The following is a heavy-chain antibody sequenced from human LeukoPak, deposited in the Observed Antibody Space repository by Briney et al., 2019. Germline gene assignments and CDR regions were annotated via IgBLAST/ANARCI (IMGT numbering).Heavy chain of an antibody. D-gene: IGHD2/OR15-2a*01. J-gene: IGHJ6*03. Sequence: SETLSLTCGVYGDSFSCFYWTWVRQAPGKGLEWIGEISYSGTPRYNPSLNSRITITLDTSKKQISLNLSPVTAADTAVYYCVRGNVKHYHSVADEYYYYMDVWGKGTAVIVTS. CDR2: ISYSGTP. CDR3: VRGNVKHYHSVADEYYYYMDV. V-gene: IGHV4-34*01. CDR1: GDSFSCFY.